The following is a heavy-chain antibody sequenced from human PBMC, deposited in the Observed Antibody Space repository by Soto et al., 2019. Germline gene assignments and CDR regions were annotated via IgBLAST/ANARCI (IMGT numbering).Heavy chain of an antibody. D-gene: IGHD3-9*01. J-gene: IGHJ6*02. CDR2: IYYSGSS. CDR3: ARGDILTVYGCMDV. CDR1: GDSIRSGNHY. V-gene: IGHV4-30-4*01. Sequence: LSLTCTVSGDSIRSGNHYWSWIRQPPGKGLEWIGYIYYSGSSYYSPSLKSRVTISVDTSNNQFSLKLNSVTAADTAVYYCARGDILTVYGCMDVWGQGTTVTVSS.